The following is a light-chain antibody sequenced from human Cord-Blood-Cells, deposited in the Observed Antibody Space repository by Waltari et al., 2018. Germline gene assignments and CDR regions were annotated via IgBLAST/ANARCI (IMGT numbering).Light chain of an antibody. J-gene: IGLJ2*01. CDR3: QAWDSSTVV. CDR2: QDS. Sequence: SYELTQPPSVSVSPGPTASNTCSRDQLGDKYACWYQQKPGQSPVLVIYQDSKRPSGIPERFSGSNSGNTATLTISGTQAMDEADYYCQAWDSSTVVFGGGTKLTVL. V-gene: IGLV3-1*01. CDR1: QLGDKY.